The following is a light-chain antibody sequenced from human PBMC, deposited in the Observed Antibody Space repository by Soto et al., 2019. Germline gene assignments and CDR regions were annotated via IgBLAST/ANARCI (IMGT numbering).Light chain of an antibody. CDR1: SSDVGGYNY. J-gene: IGLJ3*02. Sequence: SVLTQPASVSGSPGQSITISCTGTSSDVGGYNYVSWYQQHPGKAPKLMIYDVSNRPSGVSNRFSGSKSGNTASLTISGLQAEDEADYYCSSYTSSSTPDWVFGGGTQLTVL. CDR3: SSYTSSSTPDWV. CDR2: DVS. V-gene: IGLV2-14*01.